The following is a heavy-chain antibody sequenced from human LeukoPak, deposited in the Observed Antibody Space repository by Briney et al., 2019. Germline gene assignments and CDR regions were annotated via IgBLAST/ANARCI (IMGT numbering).Heavy chain of an antibody. D-gene: IGHD3-3*01. V-gene: IGHV3-23*01. CDR3: ARDHFSYYDFWSGSPLYMDV. Sequence: GGSLRLSCAASGFIFSSYWMTWVRQAPGKGLEWVSAISGSGGSTYYADSVKGRFTISRDNSKNTLYLQMNSLRAEDTAVYYCARDHFSYYDFWSGSPLYMDVWGKGTTVTVSS. CDR2: ISGSGGST. J-gene: IGHJ6*03. CDR1: GFIFSSYW.